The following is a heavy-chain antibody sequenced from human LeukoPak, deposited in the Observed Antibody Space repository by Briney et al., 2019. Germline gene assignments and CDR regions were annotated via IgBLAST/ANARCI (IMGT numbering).Heavy chain of an antibody. D-gene: IGHD6-13*01. J-gene: IGHJ4*02. CDR2: IYTSGST. CDR3: ARIIAAAGNFDY. CDR1: GGSISNYY. Sequence: PSETLSLTCTVSGGSISNYYWSWIRQPPGKGLEWIGYIYTSGSTNYNPSLKSRVTMSVDTSKNQFSLRLSSVTAADTAVYYCARIIAAAGNFDYWGQGTLVTVSS. V-gene: IGHV4-4*08.